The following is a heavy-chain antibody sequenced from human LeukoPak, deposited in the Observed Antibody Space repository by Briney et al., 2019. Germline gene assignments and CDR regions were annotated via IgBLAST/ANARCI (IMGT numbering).Heavy chain of an antibody. CDR2: INPNSGGT. CDR3: ARARFDDYGDYLDY. CDR1: GYTFTGYY. Sequence: RWASVKVSCKASGYTFTGYYMHWVRQAPGQGLEWMGWINPNSGGTNYAQKFQGRVTMTRDTSISTAYMELSRLRSDDTAVYYCARARFDDYGDYLDYWGQGTLVTVSS. J-gene: IGHJ4*02. V-gene: IGHV1-2*02. D-gene: IGHD4-17*01.